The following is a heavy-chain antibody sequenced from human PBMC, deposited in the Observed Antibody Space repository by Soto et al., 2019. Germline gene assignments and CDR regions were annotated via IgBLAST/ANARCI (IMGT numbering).Heavy chain of an antibody. V-gene: IGHV4-39*01. CDR3: ARGRRYSYGTPYYYYMDV. CDR1: GGSISSSSYY. D-gene: IGHD5-18*01. Sequence: SETLSLTCTVSGGSISSSSYYWGWIRQPPGKGLDLIGSIYYSGSTYYNPSLKSRVTISVDTSKNQFPLKLSSVTAADTALYYCARGRRYSYGTPYYYYMDVWGKGTTVTVSS. J-gene: IGHJ6*03. CDR2: IYYSGST.